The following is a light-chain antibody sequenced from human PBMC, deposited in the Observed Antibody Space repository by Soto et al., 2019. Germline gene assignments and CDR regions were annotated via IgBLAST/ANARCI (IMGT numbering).Light chain of an antibody. V-gene: IGKV3-20*01. CDR1: QRVSARY. Sequence: IGSTQYSRTLSLSMGDRATXSCRASQRVSARYLAWYHQKPGQAPRLLIFGASDRATGIPDRFSGSGSGTDFTLTIGRLEPEDFAVYFCQQYGSSPRAFSQGTKVDI. J-gene: IGKJ1*01. CDR2: GAS. CDR3: QQYGSSPRA.